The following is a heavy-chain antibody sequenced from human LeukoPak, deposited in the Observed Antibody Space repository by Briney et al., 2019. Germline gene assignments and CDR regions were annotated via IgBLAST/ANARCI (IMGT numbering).Heavy chain of an antibody. D-gene: IGHD1-14*01. CDR3: AREAPTGIDY. CDR1: GYSISSGYY. V-gene: IGHV4-38-2*02. Sequence: PSETLSLTCAVSGYSISSGYYWGWIRQPPGKGLEWIGSIYYSGSTYYNPSLKSRVTIPVDTSKNQFSLRLSSVTTADTAMYYCAREAPTGIDYRGQGTPVTVSS. J-gene: IGHJ4*02. CDR2: IYYSGST.